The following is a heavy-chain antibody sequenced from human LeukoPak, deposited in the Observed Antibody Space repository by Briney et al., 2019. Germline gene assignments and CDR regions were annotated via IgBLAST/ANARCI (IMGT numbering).Heavy chain of an antibody. CDR3: ASEYSSFYYYYMDV. Sequence: PSETLSLTCTVSGGSITSYYWTWMRQPPGKGLEWIGSIYHSGSTYYNPSLKSRVTISVDTSKNQFSLKLSSVTAADTAVYYCASEYSSFYYYYMDVWGKGTTVTVSS. CDR2: IYHSGST. D-gene: IGHD6-6*01. V-gene: IGHV4-38-2*02. J-gene: IGHJ6*03. CDR1: GGSITSYY.